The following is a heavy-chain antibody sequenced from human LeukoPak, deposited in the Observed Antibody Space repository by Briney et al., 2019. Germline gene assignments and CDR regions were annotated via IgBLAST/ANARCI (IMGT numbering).Heavy chain of an antibody. Sequence: GGSLRLSCAASGFTFSSYEMNWVRQAPGKGLEWVSYISSSGSTIYYADSVKGRFTISRDNAKNSLYLQMNSLRAEDTAVYYCARGGTNSYYYDNSGYPGYFDYWGQGTLVTVSS. CDR2: ISSSGSTI. D-gene: IGHD3-22*01. V-gene: IGHV3-48*03. CDR1: GFTFSSYE. CDR3: ARGGTNSYYYDNSGYPGYFDY. J-gene: IGHJ4*02.